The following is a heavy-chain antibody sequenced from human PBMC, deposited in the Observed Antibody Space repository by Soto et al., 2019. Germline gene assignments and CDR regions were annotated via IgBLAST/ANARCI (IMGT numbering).Heavy chain of an antibody. Sequence: SETLSLTCTVSVRSISSNSFCWRRLRQTPGKGLAWIGYFYYSGSTNYNPSLKSRVTISVDTSKNQFSLKLSSVTAADTAVYYCARHTAVAGRHLDYWGQGTLVTVSS. CDR2: FYYSGST. CDR1: VRSISSNSFC. CDR3: ARHTAVAGRHLDY. D-gene: IGHD6-19*01. J-gene: IGHJ4*02. V-gene: IGHV4-61*05.